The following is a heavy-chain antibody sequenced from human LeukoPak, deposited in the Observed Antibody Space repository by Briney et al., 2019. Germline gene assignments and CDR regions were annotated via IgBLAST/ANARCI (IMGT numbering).Heavy chain of an antibody. CDR2: IYHSGST. CDR3: ARVDSITWYGTSFDK. Sequence: SETLSLTCAVYGGSFSGYYWSWIRQPPGKGLEWIGEIYHSGSTNYNPSLKSRVTISVDMSKNQFSLKLSSVTAADTAEYYCARVDSITWYGTSFDKWGRGTLVTVSS. J-gene: IGHJ4*02. CDR1: GGSFSGYY. D-gene: IGHD6-13*01. V-gene: IGHV4-34*01.